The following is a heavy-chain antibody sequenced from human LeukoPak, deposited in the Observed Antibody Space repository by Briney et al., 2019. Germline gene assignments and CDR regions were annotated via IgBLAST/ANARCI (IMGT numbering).Heavy chain of an antibody. Sequence: PSETLSLTCTVSGGSISSYYWGWIRQPPGKGLEWIGSIYYSGNTYYNPSLNSRVTISVDTSKNQFSLKLSSVTAADTAVFYCARTPRDGYNSPYFDYWGQGTLVTVSS. CDR1: GGSISSYY. V-gene: IGHV4-39*01. D-gene: IGHD5-24*01. CDR3: ARTPRDGYNSPYFDY. J-gene: IGHJ4*02. CDR2: IYYSGNT.